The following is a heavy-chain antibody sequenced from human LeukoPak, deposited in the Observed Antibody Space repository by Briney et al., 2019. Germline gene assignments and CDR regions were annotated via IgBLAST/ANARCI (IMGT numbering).Heavy chain of an antibody. J-gene: IGHJ4*02. Sequence: SETLSLTCTISGGSITNYYWTWIRQPPGKGLEWIGYASFSETTDYNPSLKNRVTISVDTSKNQFSPKLNSVTAADTAVYYCASRRSSGVCDYWGQGTLVTVSS. D-gene: IGHD2-8*01. CDR3: ASRRSSGVCDY. CDR1: GGSITNYY. V-gene: IGHV4-59*01. CDR2: ASFSETT.